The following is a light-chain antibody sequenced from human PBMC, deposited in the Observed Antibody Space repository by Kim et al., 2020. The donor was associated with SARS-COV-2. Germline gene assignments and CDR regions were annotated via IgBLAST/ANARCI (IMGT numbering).Light chain of an antibody. Sequence: QRATISCSGSSSNIGSNTVNWYQQVPGTAPKLLIYSNNQRPSGVPDRFSGSKSGTSASLAISGLQSEDEADYYCAAWDDSLNIYVFGSGTKVT. CDR3: AAWDDSLNIYV. CDR2: SNN. CDR1: SSNIGSNT. J-gene: IGLJ1*01. V-gene: IGLV1-44*01.